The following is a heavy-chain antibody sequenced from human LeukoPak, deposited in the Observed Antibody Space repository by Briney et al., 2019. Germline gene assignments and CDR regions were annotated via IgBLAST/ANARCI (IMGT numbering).Heavy chain of an antibody. D-gene: IGHD3-22*01. J-gene: IGHJ4*02. V-gene: IGHV3-11*01. CDR3: AKVQGLTYYYDSSGYYEFDY. CDR2: ISSSGSTI. Sequence: GGSLRLSCAASGFTFSDYYMSWIRQAPGKGLEWVSYISSSGSTIYYADSVKGRFTISRDNAKNSLYLQMNSLRAEDTAVYYCAKVQGLTYYYDSSGYYEFDYWGQGTLVTVSS. CDR1: GFTFSDYY.